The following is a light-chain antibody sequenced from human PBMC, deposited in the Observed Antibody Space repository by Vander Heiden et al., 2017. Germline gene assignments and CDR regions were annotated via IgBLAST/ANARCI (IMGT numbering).Light chain of an antibody. CDR3: QQYISIPLT. CDR2: GAS. Sequence: DIVMTQSPDSLAVSLGERATINCKSSRRVLSSSNNKHYLAWYQQKPGQPPKLLISGASTRESGVPDRFSGSGSGTDFTLTISSLQAEDVAVYYCQQYISIPLTFGGGTKVEIK. CDR1: RRVLSSSNNKHY. V-gene: IGKV4-1*01. J-gene: IGKJ4*01.